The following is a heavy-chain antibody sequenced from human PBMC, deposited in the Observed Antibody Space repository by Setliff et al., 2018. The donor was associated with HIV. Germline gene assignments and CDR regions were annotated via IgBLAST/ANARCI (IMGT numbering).Heavy chain of an antibody. CDR1: GFTFSDHY. CDR3: ARDRYGDYGTFDY. CDR2: TRDKANSYTT. V-gene: IGHV3-72*01. J-gene: IGHJ4*02. Sequence: GGSLRLSCAASGFTFSDHYMDWVRQAPGKGLEWVGRTRDKANSYTTEYAASVKGRFTISRDDSKNSLYLQMNSLKTEDTAVYYCARDRYGDYGTFDYWGQGTLVTVSS. D-gene: IGHD4-17*01.